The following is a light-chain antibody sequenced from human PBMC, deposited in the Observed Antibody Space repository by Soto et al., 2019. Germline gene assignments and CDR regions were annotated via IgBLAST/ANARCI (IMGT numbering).Light chain of an antibody. J-gene: IGLJ3*02. CDR2: AVR. CDR3: FSYTANDNWV. V-gene: IGLV2-11*01. Sequence: QSVLTQPHSVSGSPGQSVTISCTGTNSDVGRYNSVSWYQQLPGKAPKIIISAVRQRPSGVPDRFSGSKSGNTASLTISGLQADDEADYFCFSYTANDNWVFGGGTKATVL. CDR1: NSDVGRYNS.